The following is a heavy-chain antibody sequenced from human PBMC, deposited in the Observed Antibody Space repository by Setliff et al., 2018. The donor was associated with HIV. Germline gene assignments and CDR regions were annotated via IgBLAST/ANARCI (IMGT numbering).Heavy chain of an antibody. V-gene: IGHV3-48*03. CDR2: MTASGSKI. J-gene: IGHJ4*02. CDR1: GFTFSIYE. Sequence: GGSLSLSCAASGFTFSIYEMNWVRQAPGKGLEWVSYMTASGSKIYYADSVKGRFTISRDNAKNSLYLQMNSLRADDTAIYYCARDDPAGGIDYWGQGTLVTVSS. D-gene: IGHD1-26*01. CDR3: ARDDPAGGIDY.